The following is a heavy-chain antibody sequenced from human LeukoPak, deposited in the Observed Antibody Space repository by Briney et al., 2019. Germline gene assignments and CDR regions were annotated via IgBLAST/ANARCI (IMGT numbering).Heavy chain of an antibody. J-gene: IGHJ4*02. CDR1: GYTFTSYG. CDR2: ISAYNGNT. Sequence: ASVKVSCKASGYTFTSYGISWVRQAPGQGLEWMGWISAYNGNTNCAQKLQGRVTMTTDTSTSTAYMELRSLRSDDTAVYYCARGKRMSTTPGDFDYWGQGTLVTVSS. V-gene: IGHV1-18*01. D-gene: IGHD1-1*01. CDR3: ARGKRMSTTPGDFDY.